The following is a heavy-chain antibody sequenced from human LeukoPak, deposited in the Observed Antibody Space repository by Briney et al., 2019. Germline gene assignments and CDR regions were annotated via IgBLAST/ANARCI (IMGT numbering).Heavy chain of an antibody. J-gene: IGHJ4*02. Sequence: SETLSLTCTVSGGSISSSSYYWGWIRQPPGKGLEWIGSIYYSGSTYYNPSLKSRVTISVDTSKNQFSLKLSSVTAADTAVYYCARDRIVVVPAAILVRKKGHRYFDYWGQGTLVTVSS. CDR1: GGSISSSSYY. V-gene: IGHV4-39*07. CDR2: IYYSGST. CDR3: ARDRIVVVPAAILVRKKGHRYFDY. D-gene: IGHD2-2*02.